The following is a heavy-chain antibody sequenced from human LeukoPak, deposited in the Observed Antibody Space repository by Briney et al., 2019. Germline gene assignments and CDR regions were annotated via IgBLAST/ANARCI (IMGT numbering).Heavy chain of an antibody. CDR2: IIPIFGTA. Sequence: ASVKVSCKASGGTFSSYAISWVRQAPGQGLEWMGGIIPIFGTASYAQKFQGRVTITADESTSTAYMELSSLRSEDTAVYYCARVSDRITYDMDVWGQGTTVTVSS. J-gene: IGHJ6*02. D-gene: IGHD3-16*02. CDR3: ARVSDRITYDMDV. CDR1: GGTFSSYA. V-gene: IGHV1-69*13.